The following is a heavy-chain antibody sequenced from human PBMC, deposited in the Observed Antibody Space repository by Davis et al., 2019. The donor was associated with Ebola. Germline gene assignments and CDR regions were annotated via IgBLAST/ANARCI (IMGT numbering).Heavy chain of an antibody. CDR3: ATRVLTADSY. Sequence: GESLKISCAASGFTVSSNYMSWVRQAPGKGLEWLSVISSDSRYIYYADSLKGRFTTSRDNAKNSLYLQMNSLRAEDTALYYCATRVLTADSYWGQGTLVTVSS. J-gene: IGHJ4*02. CDR2: ISSDSRYI. V-gene: IGHV3-21*01. D-gene: IGHD2-21*02. CDR1: GFTVSSNY.